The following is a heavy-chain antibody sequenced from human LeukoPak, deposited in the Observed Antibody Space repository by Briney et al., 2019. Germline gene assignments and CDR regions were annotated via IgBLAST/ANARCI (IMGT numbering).Heavy chain of an antibody. CDR2: IYYSGST. V-gene: IGHV4-39*07. Sequence: PSETLSLTCTVSGGSISSSSYYWGWIRQPPGKGLEWIGSIYYSGSTYYNPSLKSRVTISVDTSKNQFSLKLSSVTAADTAVYYCAGDPHSSSWPNWFDPWGQGTLVTVSS. CDR1: GGSISSSSYY. J-gene: IGHJ5*02. D-gene: IGHD6-13*01. CDR3: AGDPHSSSWPNWFDP.